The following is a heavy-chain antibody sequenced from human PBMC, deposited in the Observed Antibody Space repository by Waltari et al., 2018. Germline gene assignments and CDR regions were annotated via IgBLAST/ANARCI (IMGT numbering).Heavy chain of an antibody. CDR3: ARDRTVTENYYGMDV. CDR2: ISYDGSNK. V-gene: IGHV3-30-3*01. D-gene: IGHD4-17*01. CDR1: GFTFSSYA. J-gene: IGHJ6*02. Sequence: QVQLVESGGGVVQPGRSLRLSCAASGFTFSSYAMHWVRQAQGKGLEWVAVISYDGSNKYYADSVKGRFTISRDNSKNTLYLQMNSLRAEDTAVYYCARDRTVTENYYGMDVWGQGTTVTVSS.